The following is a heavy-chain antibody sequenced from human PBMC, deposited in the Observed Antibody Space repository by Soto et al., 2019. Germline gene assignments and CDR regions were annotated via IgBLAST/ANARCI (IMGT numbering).Heavy chain of an antibody. CDR3: ARGEWLFYY. D-gene: IGHD5-12*01. J-gene: IGHJ4*02. V-gene: IGHV4-59*01. Sequence: SETLSLTCTVSGGSISSYYWSWIRQPPGKGLEWIGYIYYSGSTNYNPSLKSRVTIPVDTSKNQFSLKLSSVTAADTAGYYCARGEWLFYYWGQGTLVTVSS. CDR1: GGSISSYY. CDR2: IYYSGST.